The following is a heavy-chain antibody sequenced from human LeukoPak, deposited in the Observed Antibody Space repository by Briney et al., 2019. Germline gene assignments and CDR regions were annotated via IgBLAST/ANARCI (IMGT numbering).Heavy chain of an antibody. CDR1: GYTFTSYD. J-gene: IGHJ4*02. V-gene: IGHV1-8*01. CDR2: MNPNSGNT. CDR3: ARDRSTVTGWRLFDY. D-gene: IGHD4-17*01. Sequence: AASVKVSCKASGYTFTSYDINWVRQATGQGLEWMGWMNPNSGNTGYAQKFQGRVTITRDTSASTAYMELSSLRSEDTAVYYCARDRSTVTGWRLFDYWGQGTLVTVSS.